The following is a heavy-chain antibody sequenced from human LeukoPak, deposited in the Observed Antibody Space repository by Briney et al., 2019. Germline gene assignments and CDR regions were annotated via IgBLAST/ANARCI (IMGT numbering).Heavy chain of an antibody. CDR2: ISGSGVGT. J-gene: IGHJ4*02. V-gene: IGHV3-23*01. CDR1: GFTFSNYD. CDR3: AKSANGWYNFDY. Sequence: GGSLRLSCTASGFTFSNYDMTWVRQAPGKGLEWVSSISGSGVGTYYADSVKGRFTISRDNSKNTLYVQMNNLRAEDTAVYYCAKSANGWYNFDYWGQGTLVTVSS. D-gene: IGHD6-19*01.